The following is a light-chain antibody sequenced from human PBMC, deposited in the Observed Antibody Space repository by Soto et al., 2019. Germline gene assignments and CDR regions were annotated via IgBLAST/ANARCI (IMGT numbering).Light chain of an antibody. V-gene: IGKV3-15*01. CDR2: GAS. J-gene: IGKJ1*01. Sequence: EIVMTQSPATLSVSPGERATLSCRPSQSVSSKLAGYQQKPGQAPRLLIYGASPRATGIPARFSGSGSGTEFTLTISSLQSEDFAVYYCQQYNNWLRTFGQGTKVDIK. CDR1: QSVSSK. CDR3: QQYNNWLRT.